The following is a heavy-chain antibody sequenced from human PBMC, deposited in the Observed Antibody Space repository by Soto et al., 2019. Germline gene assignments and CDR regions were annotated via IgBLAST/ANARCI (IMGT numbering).Heavy chain of an antibody. CDR3: ASGGP. Sequence: QVQLVQSGAEVKKPGSSVKVSCKASGGTFSSYTISWVRQAPGQGLEWMGRIIPILGIANYAQKFQGRVSLAADKATSSATTDPSSLSWDEAAVDACASGGPWG. CDR2: IIPILGIA. J-gene: IGHJ5*02. V-gene: IGHV1-69*02. CDR1: GGTFSSYT.